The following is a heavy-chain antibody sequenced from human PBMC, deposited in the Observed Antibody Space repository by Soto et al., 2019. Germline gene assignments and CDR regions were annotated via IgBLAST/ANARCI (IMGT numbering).Heavy chain of an antibody. CDR1: GGSISSGGYY. CDR2: IYYSGST. Sequence: PSETLSLTCTVSGGSISSGGYYWSWIRQHPGKGLEWIGYIYYSGSTYYNPSLKSRVTISVDTSKNQFSLKLSSVTAADTAVYYCARVYIAEAGSVSYWFDPWGQGTLVTVSS. J-gene: IGHJ5*02. D-gene: IGHD6-13*01. CDR3: ARVYIAEAGSVSYWFDP. V-gene: IGHV4-31*03.